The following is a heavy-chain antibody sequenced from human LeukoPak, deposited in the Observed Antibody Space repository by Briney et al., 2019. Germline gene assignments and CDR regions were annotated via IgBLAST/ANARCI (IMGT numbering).Heavy chain of an antibody. CDR1: GFTVSSNY. J-gene: IGHJ4*02. D-gene: IGHD3-10*01. CDR3: ARVRWFGELFGDY. CDR2: IYSGGST. V-gene: IGHV3-53*01. Sequence: TGGSLRLSCAASGFTVSSNYMSWVRQAPGKGLEWVSVIYSGGSTYYADSVKGRFTISRDNSKNTLYLQMNSLRAEDTAVYYCARVRWFGELFGDYWGQGTLVTVSP.